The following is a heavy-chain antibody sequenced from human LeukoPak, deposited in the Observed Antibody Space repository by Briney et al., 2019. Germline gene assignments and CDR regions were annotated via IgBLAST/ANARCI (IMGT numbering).Heavy chain of an antibody. Sequence: GGSLRLSCAASGFAVSTTYMSWVRQAPGKGLEWVSVIYTSGGTYYADSVKGRFTISRDNSKNTVYLQMNSLRAEDTAVYYCARDITSTSYYDYWGQGTLVTVSS. CDR1: GFAVSTTY. CDR2: IYTSGGT. D-gene: IGHD2-2*01. V-gene: IGHV3-53*01. CDR3: ARDITSTSYYDY. J-gene: IGHJ4*02.